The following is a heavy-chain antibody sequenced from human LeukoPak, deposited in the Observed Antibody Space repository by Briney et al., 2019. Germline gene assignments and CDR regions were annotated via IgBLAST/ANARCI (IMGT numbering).Heavy chain of an antibody. CDR3: ARGDASIAAGKVYYYYGMDV. V-gene: IGHV1-69*13. CDR2: IIPIFGTA. D-gene: IGHD6-6*01. Sequence: ASVKVSCTASGGTFSSYAISWVRQAPGQGLEWMGGIIPIFGTANYAQKFQGRVTITADESTSTAYMELSSLRSEDTAVYYCARGDASIAAGKVYYYYGMDVWGQGTTVTVSS. J-gene: IGHJ6*02. CDR1: GGTFSSYA.